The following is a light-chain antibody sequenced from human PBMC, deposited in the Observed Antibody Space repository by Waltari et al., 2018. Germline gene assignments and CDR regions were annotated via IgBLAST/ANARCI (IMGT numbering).Light chain of an antibody. J-gene: IGLJ3*02. Sequence: SSELTQDPAVSVALGQTVRITCQGDTLRRHLASWFQQKPGQTPVVVVHGENNRPSGTPDRFSGSRSGNTVSLTSAGVQAEDEADCYCNSRDSSGDRLVFGGGTKLTVL. V-gene: IGLV3-19*01. CDR1: TLRRHL. CDR3: NSRDSSGDRLV. CDR2: GEN.